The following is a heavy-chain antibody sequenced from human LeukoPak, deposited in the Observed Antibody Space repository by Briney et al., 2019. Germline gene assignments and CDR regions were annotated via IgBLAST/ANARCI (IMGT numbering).Heavy chain of an antibody. D-gene: IGHD5-24*01. Sequence: GGALRLSCAASGFTFSSYDMTWVRQAPGRGLEWVSSIRPSGDNTYYGDSVKGRFTISRDNAKNSLYLQMNSLRAEDTAVYYCARDGKENGYNCWGQGTLVTVSS. V-gene: IGHV3-21*01. CDR2: IRPSGDNT. CDR1: GFTFSSYD. CDR3: ARDGKENGYNC. J-gene: IGHJ4*02.